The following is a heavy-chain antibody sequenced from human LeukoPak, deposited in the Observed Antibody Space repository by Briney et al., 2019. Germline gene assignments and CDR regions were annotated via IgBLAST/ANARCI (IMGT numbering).Heavy chain of an antibody. CDR1: GYTFTNYW. D-gene: IGHD2-2*01. V-gene: IGHV5-51*01. CDR3: ARLEWGYCSSTSCYVFDY. Sequence: GESLKISCKGSGYTFTNYWIGWVRQMPGKGLEWMGMIFPADSDDRYSPSLQGQVTISADKSINTAYLQWSSLKASDTAMYYCARLEWGYCSSTSCYVFDYWGQGTLVTVSS. J-gene: IGHJ4*02. CDR2: IFPADSDD.